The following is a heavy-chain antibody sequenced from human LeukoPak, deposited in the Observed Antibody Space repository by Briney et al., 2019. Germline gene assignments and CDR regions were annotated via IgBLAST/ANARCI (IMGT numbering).Heavy chain of an antibody. CDR2: ISDSGGKT. CDR3: ARDAPGYSSSWQTDAFDY. Sequence: GGSLRLSCAASGFTFSSYEMNWVRQAPGKGLEWVSAISDSGGKTYYADSVKGRFTISRDNAKNSLYLQMNSLRAEDTAVYYCARDAPGYSSSWQTDAFDYWGQGTLVTVSS. D-gene: IGHD6-13*01. CDR1: GFTFSSYE. V-gene: IGHV3-23*01. J-gene: IGHJ4*02.